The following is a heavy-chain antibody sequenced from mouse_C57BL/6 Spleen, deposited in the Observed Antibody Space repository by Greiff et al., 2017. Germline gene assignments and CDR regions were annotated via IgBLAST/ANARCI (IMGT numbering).Heavy chain of an antibody. CDR3: ARGAITTVVAPYAMDY. D-gene: IGHD1-1*01. V-gene: IGHV1-82*01. Sequence: QVQLKESGPELVKPGASVKISCKASGYAFSSSWMNWVKQRPGKGLEWIGRIYPGGGYTNYNEKFKGKATLTADKSSSTAYMQFSSLTSEDSAIYYCARGAITTVVAPYAMDYWGQGTSVTVSS. CDR1: GYAFSSSW. CDR2: IYPGGGYT. J-gene: IGHJ4*01.